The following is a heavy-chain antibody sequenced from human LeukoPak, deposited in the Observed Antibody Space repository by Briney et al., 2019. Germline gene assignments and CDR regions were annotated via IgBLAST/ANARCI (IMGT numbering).Heavy chain of an antibody. J-gene: IGHJ5*02. CDR2: IYYSGST. V-gene: IGHV4-59*11. CDR3: ARGGGRITIFGVVRFDP. CDR1: GGSISSHY. D-gene: IGHD3-3*01. Sequence: SETLPLTCTVSGGSISSHYWSWIRQPPGKGLEWIGYIYYSGSTNYNPSLKSRVTISVDTSKNQFSLKLSSVTAADTAVYYCARGGGRITIFGVVRFDPWGQGTLVTVSS.